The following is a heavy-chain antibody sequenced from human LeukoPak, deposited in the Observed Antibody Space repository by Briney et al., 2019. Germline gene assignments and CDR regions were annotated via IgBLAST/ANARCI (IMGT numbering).Heavy chain of an antibody. J-gene: IGHJ4*02. V-gene: IGHV4-34*01. CDR2: INHSGST. CDR3: ARGKRGYSSSWYHY. CDR1: GGSFSGYY. Sequence: SETLSLTCAVYGGSFSGYYWSWIRQPPGKGLEWIGEINHSGSTNYNPSLKSRVTISVDTSKNQFSLKLSSVTAADTAVYYCARGKRGYSSSWYHYWGQGTLVTVSS. D-gene: IGHD6-13*01.